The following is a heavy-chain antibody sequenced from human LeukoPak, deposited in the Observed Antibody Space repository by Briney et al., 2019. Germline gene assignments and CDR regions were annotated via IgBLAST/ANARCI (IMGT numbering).Heavy chain of an antibody. V-gene: IGHV3-21*01. CDR3: ARDYLKYYYVSSGYYYY. CDR2: ISSSSSYI. CDR1: GFTFSSYS. D-gene: IGHD3-22*01. J-gene: IGHJ4*02. Sequence: GGSLRLSCAASGFTFSSYSMNWVRQAPGKGLEWVSSISSSSSYIYYADSVKGRFTISRDNAKNSLYLQMNSLRAEDTAVYYCARDYLKYYYVSSGYYYYWGQGTLVTVSS.